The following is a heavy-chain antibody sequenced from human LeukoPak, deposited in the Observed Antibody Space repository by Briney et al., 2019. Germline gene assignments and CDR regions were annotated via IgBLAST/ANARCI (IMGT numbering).Heavy chain of an antibody. CDR2: INPSVGST. CDR3: ARGYYGSGRPYYFDY. CDR1: GYTFTSYD. J-gene: IGHJ4*02. V-gene: IGHV1-46*01. D-gene: IGHD3-10*01. Sequence: ASVKVSCKASGYTFTSYDMHWVRQAPGQGLEWMGIINPSVGSTGYAQKFQGRVTITRDTSTSTVYMELSSLRSEDTAVYYCARGYYGSGRPYYFDYWGQGTLVTVSS.